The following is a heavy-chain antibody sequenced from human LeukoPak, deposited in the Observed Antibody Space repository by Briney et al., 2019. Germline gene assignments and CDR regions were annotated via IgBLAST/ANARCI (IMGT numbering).Heavy chain of an antibody. J-gene: IGHJ4*02. CDR2: ISTYNGNT. V-gene: IGHV1-18*01. CDR3: ARDLREDYYDSSGYLRAWDY. Sequence: GASVKVSCTASGYTFTSYGISWVRQAPGQGLQWMGWISTYNGNTNYAQKLQGRVTMTTDTSTGTAYMELRSLRSDDTAVYYCARDLREDYYDSSGYLRAWDYWGQGTLVTVSS. CDR1: GYTFTSYG. D-gene: IGHD3-22*01.